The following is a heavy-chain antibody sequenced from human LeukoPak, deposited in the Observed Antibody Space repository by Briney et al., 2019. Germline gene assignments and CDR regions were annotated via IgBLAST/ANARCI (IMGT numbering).Heavy chain of an antibody. Sequence: ARGSLRHSCAASGFTFDNYAMHWVRQAPGKGLEWLSIISWNSGYIGYADSVKGRFTISRDNAKKSLDLQMNSLRAEDTAFYYCAKVRGTYSRDYFFAYWGQAPLVTVSS. CDR3: AKVRGTYSRDYFFAY. CDR2: ISWNSGYI. V-gene: IGHV3-9*01. J-gene: IGHJ4*02. CDR1: GFTFDNYA. D-gene: IGHD6-13*01.